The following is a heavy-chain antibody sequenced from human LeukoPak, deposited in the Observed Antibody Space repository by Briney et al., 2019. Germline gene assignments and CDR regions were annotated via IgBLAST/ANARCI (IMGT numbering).Heavy chain of an antibody. D-gene: IGHD1-26*01. CDR3: ARVSSGRANYYYYMDV. J-gene: IGHJ6*03. CDR2: INPNSGGT. CDR1: GYTFTGYY. Sequence: ASVKASCKASGYTFTGYYMHWVRQAPGQGLEWMGWINPNSGGTNYAQKFQGRVTMTRDTSISTAYMELSRLRSDDTAVYYCARVSSGRANYYYYMDVWGKGTTVTVSS. V-gene: IGHV1-2*02.